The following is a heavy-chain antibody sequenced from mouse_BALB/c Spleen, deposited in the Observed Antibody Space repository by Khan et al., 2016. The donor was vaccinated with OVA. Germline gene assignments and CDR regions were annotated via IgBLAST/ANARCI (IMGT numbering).Heavy chain of an antibody. Sequence: EVQLQESGPGLVKPSQSLSLTCTVTGYSITSGYGWNWIRQFPGNKLEWMGSISYSGSTNYNPSLKSRISITRDTSKNQLFLQLKSLTTEDTATYYCARTARIKYWGQGTTLTVSS. D-gene: IGHD1-2*01. J-gene: IGHJ2*01. V-gene: IGHV3-2*02. CDR2: ISYSGST. CDR3: ARTARIKY. CDR1: GYSITSGYG.